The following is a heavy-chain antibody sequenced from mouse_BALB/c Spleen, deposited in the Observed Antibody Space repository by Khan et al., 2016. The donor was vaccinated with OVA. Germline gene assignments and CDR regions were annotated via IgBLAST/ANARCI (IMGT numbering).Heavy chain of an antibody. CDR2: INTYTGEP. D-gene: IGHD2-10*01. J-gene: IGHJ4*01. Sequence: QIQLVQSGPELKKPGETVKISCKASGHTFTKYGMNWVKQAPGKGLKWMGWINTYTGEPAYADDFNGRFAFSLETSASTAYLQINNLKNEDTATYFCARPPYLSYVLGNWGQGTSVAVSS. CDR3: ARPPYLSYVLGN. CDR1: GHTFTKYG. V-gene: IGHV9-3-1*01.